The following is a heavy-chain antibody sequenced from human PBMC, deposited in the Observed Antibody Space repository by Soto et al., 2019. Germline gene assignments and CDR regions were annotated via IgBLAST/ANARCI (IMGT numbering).Heavy chain of an antibody. V-gene: IGHV3-11*01. CDR1: GFIFSDYY. CDR3: AKGGMRDFEH. CDR2: ISNSGNTK. J-gene: IGHJ1*01. D-gene: IGHD2-15*01. Sequence: QVQLVESGGGLVKPGGSLRLSCAASGFIFSDYYMSWIRQAPGKGPEWVSYISNSGNTKSYADSVKGRFTISRDNAKNSLYRQLNSLRAEDTAVYSCAKGGMRDFEHWGQGTLVTVSS.